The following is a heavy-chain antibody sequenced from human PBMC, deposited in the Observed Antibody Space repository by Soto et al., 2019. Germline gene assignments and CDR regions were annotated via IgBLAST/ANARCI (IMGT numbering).Heavy chain of an antibody. D-gene: IGHD4-17*01. CDR1: GFTFSDYY. CDR3: ASPLLHGGPTPGYFVL. CDR2: ISSSGSTI. J-gene: IGHJ2*01. Sequence: QVQLVESGGGLVKPGGSLRLSCAASGFTFSDYYMSWIRQAPGKGLEWVSYISSSGSTIYYADSVKGRFTISRDNAKNSLYLQMNGRRPEDTAVYYWASPLLHGGPTPGYFVLLCRATLVTVSS. V-gene: IGHV3-11*01.